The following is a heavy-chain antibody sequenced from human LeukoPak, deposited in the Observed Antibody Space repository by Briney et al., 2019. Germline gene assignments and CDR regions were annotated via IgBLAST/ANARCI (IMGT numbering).Heavy chain of an antibody. V-gene: IGHV4-4*02. J-gene: IGHJ4*02. CDR2: IYHSGNT. Sequence: SETLSLTCAVSGGSISSSNWWSWVRQPPGKGLEWIGEIYHSGNTNYNPSLKSRVTISLDKSKNQFSLRLRSVTAADTAVYYCAREEMPGKFDYWGQGTLVTVSS. D-gene: IGHD1-26*01. CDR3: AREEMPGKFDY. CDR1: GGSISSSNW.